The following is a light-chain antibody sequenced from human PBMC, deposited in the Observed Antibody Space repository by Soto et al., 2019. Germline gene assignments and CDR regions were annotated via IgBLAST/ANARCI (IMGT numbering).Light chain of an antibody. J-gene: IGLJ3*02. V-gene: IGLV1-40*01. CDR1: SSNIGAGYD. Sequence: QSVLTQPPSMSGAPGQRVTISCTGSSSNIGAGYDVHWYQLLPGTAPKLIIYGNTNRPSGVPDRFSGSKSGTSASLAITGLRAEDEADYYCQSHDSSLNSWVFGGGTKLTVL. CDR3: QSHDSSLNSWV. CDR2: GNT.